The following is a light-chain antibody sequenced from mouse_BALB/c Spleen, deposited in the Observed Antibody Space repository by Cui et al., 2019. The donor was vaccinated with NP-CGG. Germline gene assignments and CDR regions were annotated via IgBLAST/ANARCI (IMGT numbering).Light chain of an antibody. Sequence: QAVVTQASALTTSPGETVTLTCRSSTGAVTTNNFANWVQEKPDHLFTGLIGGTNNRAPGVPARFSGSLIGDKAALTIIGAQTEDEAIYFCALWYSNHWVFGGGTKLTVL. CDR1: TGAVTTNNF. V-gene: IGLV1*01. J-gene: IGLJ1*01. CDR3: ALWYSNHWV. CDR2: GTN.